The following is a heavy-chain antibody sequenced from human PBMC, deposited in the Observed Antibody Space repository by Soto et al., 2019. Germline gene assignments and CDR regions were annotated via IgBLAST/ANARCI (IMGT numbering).Heavy chain of an antibody. CDR3: TTGLAAAGTNY. CDR1: GFAFNAAW. Sequence: LRLSCAASGFAFNAAWMSWVRQAPGKGLEWVGRIKSKTDGGTTDFAAPVKGRFTISRDDSKNTVYLQMNSLKIEDTAVYYCTTGLAAAGTNYWGQGTLVTVSS. D-gene: IGHD6-13*01. J-gene: IGHJ4*02. CDR2: IKSKTDGGTT. V-gene: IGHV3-15*01.